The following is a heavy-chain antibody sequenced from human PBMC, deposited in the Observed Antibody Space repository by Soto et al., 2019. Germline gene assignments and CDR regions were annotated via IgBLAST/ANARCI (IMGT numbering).Heavy chain of an antibody. CDR3: AKVGSYCTNGVCYPFEDYYYMDV. V-gene: IGHV3-23*01. D-gene: IGHD2-8*01. CDR2: ISGSGGST. J-gene: IGHJ6*03. CDR1: GFTFSSYA. Sequence: GGSLRLSCAASGFTFSSYAMSWVRQAPGKGLEWVSAISGSGGSTYYADSVKGRFTISRDNSKNTLYLQMNSLRAEDTAVYYCAKVGSYCTNGVCYPFEDYYYMDVWGKGTTVTVSS.